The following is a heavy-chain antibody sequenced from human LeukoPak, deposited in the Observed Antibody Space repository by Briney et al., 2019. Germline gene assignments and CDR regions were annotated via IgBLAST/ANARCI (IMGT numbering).Heavy chain of an antibody. V-gene: IGHV4-39*07. CDR3: ARVGIVLVTGSNWVDP. CDR1: GASITIGAESYH. D-gene: IGHD3-22*01. J-gene: IGHJ5*02. CDR2: IYYTGIS. Sequence: SSETLSLTCTVSGASITIGAESYHWGWIRQPPGKGLEWIGTIYYTGISYYNPSLESRVTSSLDTSKNQFSLKFNSVTAADTAVYYCARVGIVLVTGSNWVDPWGQGTLVTVSS.